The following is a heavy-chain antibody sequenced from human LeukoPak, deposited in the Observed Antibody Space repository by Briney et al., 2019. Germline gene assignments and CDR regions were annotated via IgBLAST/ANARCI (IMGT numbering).Heavy chain of an antibody. D-gene: IGHD3-16*01. CDR1: GFRFGSDW. Sequence: GGSVRLSCAASGFRFGSDWMSWVRQAPGKGLEWVANINPDGSEKYYVDSVKGRFTISRDKDKNSLYLRLSSLRADDTAVYYCVRYYDPPVGDAFDIWGQGTLVTVSS. CDR3: VRYYDPPVGDAFDI. J-gene: IGHJ3*02. CDR2: INPDGSEK. V-gene: IGHV3-7*03.